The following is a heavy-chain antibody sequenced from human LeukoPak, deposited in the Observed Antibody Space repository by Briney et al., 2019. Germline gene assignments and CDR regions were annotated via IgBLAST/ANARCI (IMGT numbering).Heavy chain of an antibody. J-gene: IGHJ4*02. Sequence: GGSLRLSCAASGFTFSSYAMSWVRQAPGKGLEWVSIISDSGTNTYYADSVKGRFTISRDNSKNTLYLQMNSLRAEDTAVYYCAKERDYGPADYWGQGTLVTVSS. CDR2: ISDSGTNT. CDR3: AKERDYGPADY. V-gene: IGHV3-23*01. D-gene: IGHD4/OR15-4a*01. CDR1: GFTFSSYA.